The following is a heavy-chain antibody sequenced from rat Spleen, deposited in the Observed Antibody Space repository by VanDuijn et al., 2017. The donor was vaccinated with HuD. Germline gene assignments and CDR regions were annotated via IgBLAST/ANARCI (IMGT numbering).Heavy chain of an antibody. Sequence: EVQLVESGGGLVQPGRSMKLSCAASGFTFTNDYMAWVRQAPTKGLEWVASISTSGTNTYYRDSVKGRFTISRDNAKSTLYLQMDSLRSEDTATYYCARLGIAAIGNWFGYWGQGTLVTVSS. D-gene: IGHD1-2*01. V-gene: IGHV5-25*01. CDR3: ARLGIAAIGNWFGY. CDR2: ISTSGTNT. CDR1: GFTFTNDY. J-gene: IGHJ3*01.